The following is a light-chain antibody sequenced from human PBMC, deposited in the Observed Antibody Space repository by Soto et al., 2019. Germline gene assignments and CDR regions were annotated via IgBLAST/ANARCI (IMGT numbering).Light chain of an antibody. J-gene: IGLJ1*01. CDR1: SSDVGDYDY. CDR3: SSYTSSGTYV. CDR2: EVS. Sequence: QSALTQPASVSGSPGQSITISCTGTSSDVGDYDYVSCYQQHPGKAPKLMIYEVSGRPSGVSNRFSGSKSGNTASLTISGLQAEDEADYYCSSYTSSGTYVFGTGTKLTVL. V-gene: IGLV2-14*01.